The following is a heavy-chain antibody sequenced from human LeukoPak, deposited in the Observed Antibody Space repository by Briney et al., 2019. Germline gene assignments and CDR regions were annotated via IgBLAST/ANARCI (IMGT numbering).Heavy chain of an antibody. CDR1: GFTFNNYW. J-gene: IGHJ6*02. CDR2: INSDGSSA. Sequence: PGGSLRLSCAASGFTFNNYWIHWVRQVPGKGLVWVSCINSDGSSASYVDSVKGRFTISRDNAKNTLFLQMNSLRAEDTAVYYCARRGTGHGMDVWGQGTTVIVSS. D-gene: IGHD1-1*01. V-gene: IGHV3-74*01. CDR3: ARRGTGHGMDV.